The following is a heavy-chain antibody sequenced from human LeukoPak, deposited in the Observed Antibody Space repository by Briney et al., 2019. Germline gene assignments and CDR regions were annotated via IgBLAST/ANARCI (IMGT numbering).Heavy chain of an antibody. CDR2: IYHSGST. V-gene: IGHV4-38-2*01. CDR3: ARAVGGGNYDY. D-gene: IGHD4-11*01. J-gene: IGHJ4*02. CDR1: GYSISSGYY. Sequence: SETLSLTCAVSGYSISSGYYWGWIRQPPGKGLEWIGSIYHSGSTYYNPSLKSRVTISVDTSKNQFSLKLSSVTAADTAVYYCARAVGGGNYDYWGQGTLVTVSS.